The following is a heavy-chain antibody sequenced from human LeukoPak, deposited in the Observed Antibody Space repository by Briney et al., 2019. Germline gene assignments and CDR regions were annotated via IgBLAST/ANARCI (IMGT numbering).Heavy chain of an antibody. CDR2: INPSGGST. CDR3: ARPSEVEAAAGTEFDY. Sequence: GASVKVSCKASGYTFTSYYMHWVRQAPGQGLEWMGIINPSGGSTSYAQKFQGRVTMTRNTSISTAYMELSSLRSEDTAVYYCARPSEVEAAAGTEFDYWGQGTLVTVSS. V-gene: IGHV1-46*01. J-gene: IGHJ4*02. D-gene: IGHD6-13*01. CDR1: GYTFTSYY.